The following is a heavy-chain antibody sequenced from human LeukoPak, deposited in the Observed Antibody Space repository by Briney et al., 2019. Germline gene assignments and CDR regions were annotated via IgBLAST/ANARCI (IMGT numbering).Heavy chain of an antibody. CDR2: LYNSGRT. D-gene: IGHD3-3*01. CDR1: GGSISSDLYY. J-gene: IGHJ5*02. Sequence: SQTLSLTCTVSGGSISSDLYYWNWIRQPAGKGLEWIGRLYNSGRTNFNPSLKSRVTISADTSKNQFSLKLRSVTAADTAVYYCARGDLKSDWFDPWGQGTLVIVST. CDR3: ARGDLKSDWFDP. V-gene: IGHV4-61*02.